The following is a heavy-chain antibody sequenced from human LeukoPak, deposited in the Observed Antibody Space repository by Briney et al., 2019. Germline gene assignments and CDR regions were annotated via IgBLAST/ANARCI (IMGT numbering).Heavy chain of an antibody. V-gene: IGHV3-15*04. Sequence: PGGSHRLSCAASGFSFSDAWMSWVRQIPGKGLEWVGRIETKTDGGTTDYAAPVKGGFTISRDDSTNTLFLQMNSLKPEDTAVYYCATYGSGRKFDYWGQGILVTVSS. CDR1: GFSFSDAW. CDR2: IETKTDGGTT. CDR3: ATYGSGRKFDY. D-gene: IGHD3-10*01. J-gene: IGHJ4*02.